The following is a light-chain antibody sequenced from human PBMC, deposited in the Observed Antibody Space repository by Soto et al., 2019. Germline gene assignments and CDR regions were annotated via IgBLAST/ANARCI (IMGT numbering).Light chain of an antibody. Sequence: EIVLTHSPASLSLSPGERATLSCRASQSVSSYLAWYQHKPGQAPRLLIYDVSSRATGIPARFSGRGSGTNFPLTISTLESEDFTASYSKARSHLTPRYTFGQG. CDR1: QSVSSY. V-gene: IGKV3-11*01. J-gene: IGKJ2*01. CDR2: DVS. CDR3: KARSHLTPRYT.